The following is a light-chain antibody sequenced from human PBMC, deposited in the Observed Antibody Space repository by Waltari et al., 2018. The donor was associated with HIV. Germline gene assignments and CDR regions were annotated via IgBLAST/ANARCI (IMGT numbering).Light chain of an antibody. CDR3: QQYNKWPWT. J-gene: IGKJ1*01. CDR1: QNIANN. V-gene: IGKV3-15*01. CDR2: GAS. Sequence: EVVMTQSPATLSVSPGERATLSCRASQNIANNLTRNQQKPGQPPRLLFFGASTNATGIPARFSGSGSGTEFTRTISSLQSEDFAVYYCQQYNKWPWTFGQGTRVEIK.